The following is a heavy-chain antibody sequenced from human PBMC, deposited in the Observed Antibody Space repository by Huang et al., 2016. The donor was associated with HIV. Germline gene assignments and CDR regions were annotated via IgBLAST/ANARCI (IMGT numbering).Heavy chain of an antibody. CDR3: ARRAVAGIYYYYYMDV. CDR2: ISKDVSNK. CDR1: GFTFSNYA. Sequence: QVQLVESGGGVVQPGRSLRLSCAASGFTFSNYAMHWVRQAPGKGVEWVAVISKDVSNKYYTDSVKGRFTISRDNSKNALYLQMNSLRAEDTAVYYCARRAVAGIYYYYYMDVWGKGTTVTVSS. J-gene: IGHJ6*03. V-gene: IGHV3-30-3*01. D-gene: IGHD6-19*01.